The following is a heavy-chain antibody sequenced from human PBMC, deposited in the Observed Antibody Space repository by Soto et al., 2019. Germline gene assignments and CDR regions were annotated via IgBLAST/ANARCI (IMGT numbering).Heavy chain of an antibody. J-gene: IGHJ5*02. CDR2: IGTAGDT. D-gene: IGHD2-2*01. Sequence: GGSLRLSCAASGFTFSSYDMHWVRQATGKGLEWVSAIGTAGDTYYPGSVKGRFTISRENAKNSLYLQMNSLRAGDTAVYYCAREGGYCSGTSCYAWFDPWGQGTLVTVSS. V-gene: IGHV3-13*01. CDR1: GFTFSSYD. CDR3: AREGGYCSGTSCYAWFDP.